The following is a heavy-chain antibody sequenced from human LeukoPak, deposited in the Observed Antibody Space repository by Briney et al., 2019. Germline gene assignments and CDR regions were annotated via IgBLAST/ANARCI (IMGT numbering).Heavy chain of an antibody. CDR3: AGSVKAGSY. D-gene: IGHD1-14*01. Sequence: SETLSLTCAVYGGSFSGYYWSWIRQHPGKGLEWIGYIYYSGSTYYNPSLKSRVTISVDTSKNQFSLKLSSVTAADTAVYYCAGSVKAGSYWGQGTLVTVSS. J-gene: IGHJ4*02. V-gene: IGHV4-31*11. CDR2: IYYSGST. CDR1: GGSFSGYY.